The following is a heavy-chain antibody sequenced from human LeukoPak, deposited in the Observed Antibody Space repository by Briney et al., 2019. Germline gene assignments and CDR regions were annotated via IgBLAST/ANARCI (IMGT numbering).Heavy chain of an antibody. Sequence: ASVKVSCKAFGYTFTGYWMHWVRQAPGQGPEWMGVISPSGGSTIYAQKFKGRVTLTRDMSTSTDYLELSSLRSEDTAVYYCARDPPGYWGQGTLVTVSS. V-gene: IGHV1-46*01. CDR1: GYTFTGYW. CDR3: ARDPPGY. J-gene: IGHJ4*02. CDR2: ISPSGGST.